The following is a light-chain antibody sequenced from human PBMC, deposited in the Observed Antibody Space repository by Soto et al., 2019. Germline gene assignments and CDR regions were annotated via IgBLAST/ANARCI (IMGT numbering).Light chain of an antibody. CDR1: QSISTW. Sequence: DIRMTQSPSTLSASVGDRVTITCRASQSISTWLAWYQQKPEKAPKLLIYKASNLEGGVPSRFSGSGSGTEFTITISSLQPDDFATYYCQQYNTYPLTFGGGTTVEIK. CDR3: QQYNTYPLT. CDR2: KAS. J-gene: IGKJ4*01. V-gene: IGKV1-5*03.